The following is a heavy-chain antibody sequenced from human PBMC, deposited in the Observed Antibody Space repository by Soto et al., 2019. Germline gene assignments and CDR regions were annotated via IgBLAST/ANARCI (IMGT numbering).Heavy chain of an antibody. D-gene: IGHD2-2*01. J-gene: IGHJ3*02. Sequence: EVQLVESGGGLIQPGGSLRLSCAASGFTVSSNYMSWVRQAPGKGLEWVSVIYSGGSTYYADSVKGRFTISRDNSKNTLYLQMNRRRAEATAVYYCARDIVLVRAARIADAFDIWGQGTMVTVSS. CDR2: IYSGGST. V-gene: IGHV3-53*01. CDR3: ARDIVLVRAARIADAFDI. CDR1: GFTVSSNY.